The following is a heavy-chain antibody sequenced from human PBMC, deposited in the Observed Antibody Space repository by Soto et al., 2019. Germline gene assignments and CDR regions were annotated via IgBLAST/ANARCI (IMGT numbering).Heavy chain of an antibody. CDR3: ARAGGTLYYYGMDV. CDR1: GFTFSSYD. CDR2: IGTAGDT. V-gene: IGHV3-13*04. D-gene: IGHD1-1*01. Sequence: GGSLRLSCAASGFTFSSYDMHWVRQATGKGLEWVSAIGTAGDTYYPGSVKGRFTISRENAKNSLYLQMNSLRAGDTAVYYCARAGGTLYYYGMDVWGQGTTVTVSS. J-gene: IGHJ6*02.